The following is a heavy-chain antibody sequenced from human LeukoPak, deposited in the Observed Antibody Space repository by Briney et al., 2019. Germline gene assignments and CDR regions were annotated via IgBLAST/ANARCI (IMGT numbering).Heavy chain of an antibody. Sequence: PSETLSLTCTVSGGSISSHYWSWIRQPPGQGLEWIGYIYYSGSTNYNPSLKSRVTISVDTSKNQFSLKLSSVTAADTAVYYCARDGRSYYDSSGRLYYYYYMDVWGKGTTVTVSS. J-gene: IGHJ6*03. V-gene: IGHV4-59*11. CDR3: ARDGRSYYDSSGRLYYYYYMDV. CDR1: GGSISSHY. D-gene: IGHD3-22*01. CDR2: IYYSGST.